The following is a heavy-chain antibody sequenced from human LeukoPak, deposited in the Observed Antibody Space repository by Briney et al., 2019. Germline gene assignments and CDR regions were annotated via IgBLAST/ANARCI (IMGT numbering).Heavy chain of an antibody. D-gene: IGHD3-10*01. Sequence: GGSLRLSCAASRFTFSSYAMSWVRQAPGKGLEWVSAISGSGGSTYYADSVKGRFTISRDNSKNTLYLQMNSLRAEDTAVYYCAKDRYDVLLWFGSPPYFDYWGQGTLVTVSS. V-gene: IGHV3-23*01. CDR3: AKDRYDVLLWFGSPPYFDY. CDR1: RFTFSSYA. CDR2: ISGSGGST. J-gene: IGHJ4*02.